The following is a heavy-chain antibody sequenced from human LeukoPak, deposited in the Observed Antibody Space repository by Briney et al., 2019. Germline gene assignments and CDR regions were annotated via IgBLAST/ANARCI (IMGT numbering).Heavy chain of an antibody. D-gene: IGHD3-10*01. J-gene: IGHJ4*02. CDR3: AENSASGTYYNFLDY. CDR1: GFNFGIYA. Sequence: GGSLRLSCAASGFNFGIYAMSWVRQAPGKGVEWVSTISGSGDKTYYADSVKGRFTISRDNSKNTLYLQMNSLRAEDTAVFYCAENSASGTYYNFLDYWGQGT. V-gene: IGHV3-23*01. CDR2: ISGSGDKT.